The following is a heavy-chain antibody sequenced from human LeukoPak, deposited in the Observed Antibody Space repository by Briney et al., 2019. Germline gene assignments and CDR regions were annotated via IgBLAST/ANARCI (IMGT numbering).Heavy chain of an antibody. J-gene: IGHJ4*03. CDR3: VRSGRYGYLDY. V-gene: IGHV6-1*01. CDR2: TYYRSKWYN. D-gene: IGHD5-24*01. Sequence: SQTLSLTCAISGYSVSSNSAAWNRIRQSPARGLEWLVRTYYRSKWYNGYTVSMKSRITINPDTSKNQFSLQLNSVTPEDTAVYFCVRSGRYGYLDYWGRGTLVTVSS. CDR1: GYSVSSNSAA.